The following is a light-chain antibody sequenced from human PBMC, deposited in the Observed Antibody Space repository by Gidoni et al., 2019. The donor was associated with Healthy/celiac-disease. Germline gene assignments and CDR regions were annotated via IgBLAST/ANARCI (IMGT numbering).Light chain of an antibody. CDR1: QRVSSN. J-gene: IGKJ1*01. CDR3: QQYNNWPWT. CDR2: GAS. V-gene: IGKV3-15*01. Sequence: EIVMTQSPATLSVSPGERATLSCRASQRVSSNLAWYQQKPGQAPRLLIYGASSSATGIPARFSGSGSGTEFTFTISSLQSADFAVYYCQQYNNWPWTFGQGTKVEIK.